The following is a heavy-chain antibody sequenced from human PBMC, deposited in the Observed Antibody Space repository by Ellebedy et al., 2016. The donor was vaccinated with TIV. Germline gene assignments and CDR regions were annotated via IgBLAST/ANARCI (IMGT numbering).Heavy chain of an antibody. CDR1: GFTFSSYS. CDR2: ISCSSSYI. J-gene: IGHJ3*02. Sequence: GGSLRLSCAASGFTFSSYSTNWVRQAPGKGLEWVSSISCSSSYIYYADSVKGRFTISRDNAKNSLYLQMNSLRAEDTAVYYCASWDYSGSYSLLDAFDIWGQGTMVTVSS. D-gene: IGHD1-26*01. CDR3: ASWDYSGSYSLLDAFDI. V-gene: IGHV3-21*01.